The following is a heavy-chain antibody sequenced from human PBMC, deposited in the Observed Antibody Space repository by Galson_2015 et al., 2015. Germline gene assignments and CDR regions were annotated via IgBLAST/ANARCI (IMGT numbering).Heavy chain of an antibody. Sequence: SLRLSCAASGFTFSSYAMHWVRQAPGKGLEWVTVISYDGSNKYYADSVKGRFTISRDNSKNTLYLQMNSLRAEDTAVYYCERGPPQDEQAYFDYWGQGTLVTVSS. J-gene: IGHJ4*02. V-gene: IGHV3-30-3*01. CDR1: GFTFSSYA. D-gene: IGHD6-13*01. CDR3: ERGPPQDEQAYFDY. CDR2: ISYDGSNK.